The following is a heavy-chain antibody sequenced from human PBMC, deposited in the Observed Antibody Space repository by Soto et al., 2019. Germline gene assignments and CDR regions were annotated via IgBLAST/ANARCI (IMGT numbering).Heavy chain of an antibody. D-gene: IGHD1-1*01. Sequence: PGGSLSLSCAASGFTFSSYWMSWVRQAPGKGLEWVANIKQDGSEKYYVDSVKGRFTISRDNAKNSLYLQMNSLRAEDTAVYYCARVGWNDVARLDNWFDPWGQGTLVTVSS. V-gene: IGHV3-7*01. CDR1: GFTFSSYW. CDR2: IKQDGSEK. CDR3: ARVGWNDVARLDNWFDP. J-gene: IGHJ5*02.